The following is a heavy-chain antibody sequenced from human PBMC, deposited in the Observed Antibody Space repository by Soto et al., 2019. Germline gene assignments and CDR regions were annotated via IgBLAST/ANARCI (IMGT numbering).Heavy chain of an antibody. CDR3: AMSNSNDLYYHFES. CDR2: INWNSDTI. V-gene: IGHV3-9*01. J-gene: IGHJ4*02. Sequence: EVQLVESGGGLVQPGGSLRLSCAASGFTFDDYAMHWVRQAPGKGLEWVSCINWNSDTIGYADSVKGRFTVSRDNAKGSLLLQMSSLRAEDTAVYFCAMSNSNDLYYHFESWGQGTPVTVSS. CDR1: GFTFDDYA. D-gene: IGHD3-22*01.